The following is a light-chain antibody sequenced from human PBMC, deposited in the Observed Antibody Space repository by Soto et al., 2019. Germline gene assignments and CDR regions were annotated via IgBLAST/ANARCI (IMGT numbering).Light chain of an antibody. CDR1: QSISSSF. CDR3: QQYGSSPFT. J-gene: IGKJ3*01. CDR2: GTS. Sequence: EIVLTQSPGTLSLSPGESATLSCRASQSISSSFFAWYQHKPGQAPRLLIYGTSNRATGIPDRFSGSGSGTDFTLTISRLEPEDFAVCYCQQYGSSPFTFGPGTKVDIK. V-gene: IGKV3-20*01.